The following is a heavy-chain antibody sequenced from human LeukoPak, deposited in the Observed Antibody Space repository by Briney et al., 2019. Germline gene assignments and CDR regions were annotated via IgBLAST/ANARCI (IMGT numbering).Heavy chain of an antibody. CDR2: IYYSGST. J-gene: IGHJ4*02. Sequence: SETLSLTCTVSGGSISSYYWSWIRQPPGKGLEWIGYIYYSGSTNYNPSLKSRVTISVDTSKNQFSLKLSSVTAADTAVYYCAREGSLDGGYTDYWGQGTLVTVSS. V-gene: IGHV4-59*01. D-gene: IGHD5-12*01. CDR1: GGSISSYY. CDR3: AREGSLDGGYTDY.